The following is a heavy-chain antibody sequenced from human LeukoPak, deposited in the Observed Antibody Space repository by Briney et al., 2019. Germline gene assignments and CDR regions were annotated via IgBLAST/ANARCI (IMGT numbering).Heavy chain of an antibody. D-gene: IGHD3-9*01. CDR3: AKLLRYFDWLFYD. Sequence: PGGSLRLSCAASGFTFSSYAMSWVRQAPGKGLEWVSAISGSGGSTYYADSVKGRFTISRDNSKYTLYLQMNSLKAEDTAVYYCAKLLRYFDWLFYDWGQGTLVTVSS. V-gene: IGHV3-23*01. CDR1: GFTFSSYA. J-gene: IGHJ4*02. CDR2: ISGSGGST.